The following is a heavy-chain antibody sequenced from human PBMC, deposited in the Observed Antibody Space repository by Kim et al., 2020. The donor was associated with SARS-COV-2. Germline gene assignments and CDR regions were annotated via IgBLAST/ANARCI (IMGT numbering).Heavy chain of an antibody. D-gene: IGHD3-10*01. Sequence: GSLRLSCAASGFTFFSFGMNWVRQAPGKGLEWVSSIGGSIPSTSYADSVRGRFTVPRDNAKNLLSLHMNNLRGADTATYYCARDRRPFRGSTSDPF. CDR1: GFTFFSFG. J-gene: IGHJ3*01. CDR2: IGGSIPST. CDR3: ARDRRPFRGSTSDPF. V-gene: IGHV3-21*04.